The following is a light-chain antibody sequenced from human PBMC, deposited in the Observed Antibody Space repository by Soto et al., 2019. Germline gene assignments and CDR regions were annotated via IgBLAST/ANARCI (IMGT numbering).Light chain of an antibody. CDR1: QSFRGL. CDR2: DAY. CDR3: QQCHMWPIT. J-gene: IGKJ5*01. Sequence: EVVLTQSPVTLSLSPGQRATLSCRASQSFRGLLAWYQQKPGQAPRLLIYDAYNRATGIPPRFSGSGSGTDFTLTISSLEPEDSAVYYCQQCHMWPITFGQGTRL. V-gene: IGKV3-11*01.